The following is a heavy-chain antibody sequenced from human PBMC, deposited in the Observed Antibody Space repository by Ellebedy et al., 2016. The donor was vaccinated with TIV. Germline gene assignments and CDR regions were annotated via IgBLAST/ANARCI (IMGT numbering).Heavy chain of an antibody. V-gene: IGHV4-31*03. D-gene: IGHD5-24*01. CDR2: IYYSGST. CDR1: GGSISSGGYY. J-gene: IGHJ5*02. CDR3: ARDRKGDVGWLLSDPRWFDP. Sequence: SETLSLTXTVSGGSISSGGYYWSWIRQHPGKGLEWIGYIYYSGSTYYNPSLKSRVTISVDTSKNQFSLKLSSVTAADTAVYYCARDRKGDVGWLLSDPRWFDPWGQGTLVTVSS.